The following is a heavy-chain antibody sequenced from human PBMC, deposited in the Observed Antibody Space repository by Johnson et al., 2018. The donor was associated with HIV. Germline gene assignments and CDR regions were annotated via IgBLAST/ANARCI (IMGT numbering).Heavy chain of an antibody. CDR3: ARDSSNSFRFEMYAFDI. V-gene: IGHV3-13*01. CDR2: IGTAGDT. J-gene: IGHJ3*02. CDR1: GFTFSSYD. Sequence: VQLVESGGGLVQPGGSLRLSCAASGFTFSSYDMHWVRQTTGKGLESVSGIGTAGDTYYPGSVKGRFTISRDNSKNTLYLQMNSLRPEDTAVYYCARDSSNSFRFEMYAFDIWGQGTMVTVSS. D-gene: IGHD6-6*01.